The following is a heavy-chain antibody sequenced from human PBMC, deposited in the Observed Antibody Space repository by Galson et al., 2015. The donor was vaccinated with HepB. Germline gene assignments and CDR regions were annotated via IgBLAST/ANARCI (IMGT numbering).Heavy chain of an antibody. V-gene: IGHV3-30*18. CDR3: AKGSCLLASGGGSCKNYYYYYMDV. CDR2: ISYDGSNK. J-gene: IGHJ6*03. Sequence: SLRLSCAASGFTFSSYGMHWVRQAPGKGLEWVAVISYDGSNKYYADSVKGRFTISRDNSKNTLYLQMNSLRAEDTAVYYCAKGSCLLASGGGSCKNYYYYYMDVWGKGTTVTVSS. D-gene: IGHD2-15*01. CDR1: GFTFSSYG.